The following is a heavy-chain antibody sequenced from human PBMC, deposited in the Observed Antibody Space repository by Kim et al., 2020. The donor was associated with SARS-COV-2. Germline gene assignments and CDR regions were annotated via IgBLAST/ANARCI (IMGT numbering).Heavy chain of an antibody. Sequence: SETLSLTGTVSGGSISSSSYYWGWIRQPPGKGLEWIGSIYYSGSTYYNPSLKSRVTTSVDTSKNQLSLNQRSVTAADTAVYYCARNNWNYIWWFDPWGQGTLVTVSS. D-gene: IGHD1-7*01. CDR3: ARNNWNYIWWFDP. CDR2: IYYSGST. J-gene: IGHJ5*02. V-gene: IGHV4-39*01. CDR1: GGSISSSSYY.